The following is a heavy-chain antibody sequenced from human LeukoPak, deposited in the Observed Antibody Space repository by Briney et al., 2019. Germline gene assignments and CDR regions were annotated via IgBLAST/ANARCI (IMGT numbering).Heavy chain of an antibody. CDR2: INHSGST. Sequence: GSLRLSCVASGFTFSNYAMSWIRQPPGKGLEWIGEINHSGSTNYNPSLKSRVTISVDTSKNQFALKLSSVTAADTAVYYCARSVRRLYGSGRSNWFDPWGQGTLVTVSS. J-gene: IGHJ5*02. CDR3: ARSVRRLYGSGRSNWFDP. V-gene: IGHV4-34*01. D-gene: IGHD3-10*01. CDR1: GFTFSNYA.